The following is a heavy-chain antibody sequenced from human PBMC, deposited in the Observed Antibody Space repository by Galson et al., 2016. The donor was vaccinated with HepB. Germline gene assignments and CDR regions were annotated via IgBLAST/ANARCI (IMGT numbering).Heavy chain of an antibody. J-gene: IGHJ5*02. CDR3: AREGDPESGPGSNWFDP. CDR1: GYIFTSYG. Sequence: SVKVSCKAPGYIFTSYGISWVRQAPGQGLEWMGWISAYNSNTNSAQKVQGRLTMTTDTSTNTAYMELRSLRSDDTAVYFCAREGDPESGPGSNWFDPWGQGTLVTVSS. CDR2: ISAYNSNT. D-gene: IGHD3-16*01. V-gene: IGHV1-18*01.